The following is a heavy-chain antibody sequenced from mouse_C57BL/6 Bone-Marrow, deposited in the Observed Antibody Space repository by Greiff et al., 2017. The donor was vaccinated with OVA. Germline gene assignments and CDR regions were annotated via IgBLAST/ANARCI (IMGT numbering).Heavy chain of an antibody. J-gene: IGHJ2*01. V-gene: IGHV3-6*01. CDR3: ARRGGNSAGYFDY. Sequence: ESGPGLVKPSQSLSLTCSVTGYSITSGYYWNWIRQFPGNKLEWMGYISYDGSNNYNPSLKNRISITRDTSKNQFFLKLNSVTTEDTATYYCARRGGNSAGYFDYWGQGTTLTVSS. CDR2: ISYDGSN. D-gene: IGHD3-1*01. CDR1: GYSITSGYY.